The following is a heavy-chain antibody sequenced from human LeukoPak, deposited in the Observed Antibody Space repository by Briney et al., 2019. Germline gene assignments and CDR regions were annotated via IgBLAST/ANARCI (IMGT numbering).Heavy chain of an antibody. CDR3: ARGAILTGYLFDY. J-gene: IGHJ4*02. V-gene: IGHV3-48*03. CDR2: ISSSGSTI. Sequence: GGSLRLSCAASGFTFSSYEMNWVRQAPGKGLEWVSYISSSGSTIYYADSVKGRFTISRDNTKNSLYLQMNSLRAEDTAVYYCARGAILTGYLFDYWGQGTLVTVSS. CDR1: GFTFSSYE. D-gene: IGHD3-9*01.